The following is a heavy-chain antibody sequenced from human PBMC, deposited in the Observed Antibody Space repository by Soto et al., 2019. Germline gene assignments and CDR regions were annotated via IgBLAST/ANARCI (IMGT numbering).Heavy chain of an antibody. J-gene: IGHJ3*02. CDR2: IDWDDDK. CDR1: GFSLSTSGMC. Sequence: SCPTLVNPTQTLTLTCTFSGFSLSTSGMCVSWIRQPPGKALEWLALIDWDDDKYYSTSLKTRLTISKDTSKNQVVLTMTNMDPVDTATYYCARSPGIAVAGTSRGAFDIWGQGTMVTVSS. V-gene: IGHV2-70*01. D-gene: IGHD6-19*01. CDR3: ARSPGIAVAGTSRGAFDI.